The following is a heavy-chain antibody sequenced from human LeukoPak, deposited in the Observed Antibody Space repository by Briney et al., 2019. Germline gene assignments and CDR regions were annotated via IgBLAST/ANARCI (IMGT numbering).Heavy chain of an antibody. CDR2: INPNSGGT. Sequence: GASVKVSCKASGYTFTGYYMHWVRQAPGQGLGWMGWINPNSGGTNYAQKFQGWVTMTRDTSISTAYMELSRLRSDDTAVYYCARGGYYDSSGYLRPYYFDYWGQGTLVTVSS. J-gene: IGHJ4*02. CDR1: GYTFTGYY. D-gene: IGHD3-22*01. CDR3: ARGGYYDSSGYLRPYYFDY. V-gene: IGHV1-2*04.